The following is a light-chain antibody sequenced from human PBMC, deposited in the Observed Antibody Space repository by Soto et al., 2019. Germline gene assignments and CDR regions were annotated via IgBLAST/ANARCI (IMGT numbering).Light chain of an antibody. CDR3: QQRSKWPRA. CDR2: DAS. CDR1: QSVSSY. Sequence: LTQLPVTLSVARGERAALSCRVSQSVSSYFAWYQQKPGQAPRLLIYDASNRVTGIPARFSGSRSGTDFTLTLSSPEPGAFAVYYRQQRSKWPRAFSQGTKVDIK. V-gene: IGKV3-11*01. J-gene: IGKJ1*01.